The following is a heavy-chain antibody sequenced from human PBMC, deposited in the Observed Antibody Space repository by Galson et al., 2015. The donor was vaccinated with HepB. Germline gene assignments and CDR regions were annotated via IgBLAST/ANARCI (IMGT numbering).Heavy chain of an antibody. CDR1: GGTFSSYA. D-gene: IGHD2-2*01. CDR3: ASRDIVVVPAAQALEYYYYYGMDV. CDR2: IIPIFGTA. V-gene: IGHV1-69*13. J-gene: IGHJ6*02. Sequence: SVKVSCKASGGTFSSYAISWVRQAPGQGLEWMGGIIPIFGTANYAQKFQGRVTITADESTSTAYMELSSLRSEDTAVYYCASRDIVVVPAAQALEYYYYYGMDVWCQGTTFSVSS.